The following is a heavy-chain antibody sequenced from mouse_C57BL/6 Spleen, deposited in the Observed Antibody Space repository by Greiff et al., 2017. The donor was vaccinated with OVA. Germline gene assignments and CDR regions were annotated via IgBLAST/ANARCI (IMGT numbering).Heavy chain of an antibody. CDR1: GFSLTSYG. Sequence: VQLQQSGPGLVQPSQSLSITCTVSGFSLTSYGVHWVRQSPGKGLEWLGVIWRGGSTDYNSAFMFRLSITKDNSKSQVFFKMNSLQADDTAIYYWAKNWGLGRFGFDYWGQGTTLTVSS. V-gene: IGHV2-5*01. D-gene: IGHD4-1*01. CDR2: IWRGGST. CDR3: AKNWGLGRFGFDY. J-gene: IGHJ2*01.